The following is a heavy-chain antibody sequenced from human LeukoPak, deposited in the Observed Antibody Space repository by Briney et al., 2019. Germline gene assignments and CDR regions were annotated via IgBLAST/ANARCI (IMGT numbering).Heavy chain of an antibody. Sequence: SVKVSCKASGGTFSSYAISWVRQAPGQGLEWMGRIIPIFGTANYAQKFQGRATITTDESTSTAYMELSSLRSEDTAVYYCARGCNYGSGSYVHWGQGTLVTVSS. CDR2: IIPIFGTA. CDR3: ARGCNYGSGSYVH. D-gene: IGHD3-10*01. J-gene: IGHJ4*02. CDR1: GGTFSSYA. V-gene: IGHV1-69*05.